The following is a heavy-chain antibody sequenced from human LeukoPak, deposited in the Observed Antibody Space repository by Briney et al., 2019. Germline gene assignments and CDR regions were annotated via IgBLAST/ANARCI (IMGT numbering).Heavy chain of an antibody. CDR2: ISSSSSYI. CDR1: GFTFSSYS. J-gene: IGHJ4*02. D-gene: IGHD2-15*01. CDR3: ARDPGPSPGGY. V-gene: IGHV3-21*01. Sequence: GGSLRLSCAASGFTFSSYSMNWVRQAPGQGLEWVSSISSSSSYIYYADSVKGRFTIARDNAKNSLYLQMNSLRAEETAVYYCARDPGPSPGGYWGQGTLVTVSS.